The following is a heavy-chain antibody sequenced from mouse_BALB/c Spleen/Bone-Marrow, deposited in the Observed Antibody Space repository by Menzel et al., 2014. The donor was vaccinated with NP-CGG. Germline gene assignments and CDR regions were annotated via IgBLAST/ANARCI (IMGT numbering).Heavy chain of an antibody. CDR1: GYTFTENA. J-gene: IGHJ2*01. D-gene: IGHD1-2*01. CDR3: ASTAGTNYDYFAY. CDR2: ISTYSGNT. V-gene: IGHV1-67*01. Sequence: QAQLQQSGPELVWPGVSAKISCKDSGYTFTENAMHWVKQSHAESLEWIGVISTYSGNTNYNQKFKGKATMTVDKSSSTAYMELARLTSEDSAIYYCASTAGTNYDYFAYWIQGTPLTVSS.